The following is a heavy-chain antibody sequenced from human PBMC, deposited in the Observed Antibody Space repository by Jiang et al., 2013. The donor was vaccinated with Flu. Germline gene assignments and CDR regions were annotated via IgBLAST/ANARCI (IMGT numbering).Heavy chain of an antibody. CDR1: GYSFTSYW. CDR2: IYPGDSDT. Sequence: GAEVKKPGESLKISCKGSGYSFTSYWIGWVRQMPGKGLEWMGIIYPGDSDTRYSPSFQGQVTISADKSITTAYLQWSSLKASDTAMYYCARRRDSSGYYLGAFDIWGQGTNGHRLF. D-gene: IGHD3-22*01. V-gene: IGHV5-51*01. CDR3: ARRRDSSGYYLGAFDI. J-gene: IGHJ3*02.